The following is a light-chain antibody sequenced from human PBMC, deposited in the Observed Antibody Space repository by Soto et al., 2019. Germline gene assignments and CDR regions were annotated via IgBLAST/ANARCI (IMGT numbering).Light chain of an antibody. Sequence: QSALTQPRSVSGSPGQSVTISCTGTSSDVGGYNYVYWYQQHPGKAPKLMIYDVSNRPSGVPDRFSGSKSGNTASLTISGLQAEDEADYYCCSYAGSYTVVFGGGTQLTVL. V-gene: IGLV2-11*01. CDR2: DVS. CDR1: SSDVGGYNY. CDR3: CSYAGSYTVV. J-gene: IGLJ2*01.